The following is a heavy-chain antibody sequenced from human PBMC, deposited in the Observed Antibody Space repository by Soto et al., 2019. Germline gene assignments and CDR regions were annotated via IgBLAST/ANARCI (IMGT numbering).Heavy chain of an antibody. V-gene: IGHV4-34*01. CDR1: NGSFSVYY. J-gene: IGHJ3*02. CDR3: ARDSTRRGSCDI. D-gene: IGHD4-4*01. CDR2: MNHSGST. Sequence: QVQLQQWGAGLLKPSETLSLTCAVYNGSFSVYYWTWIRQPPGKGLEWIGEMNHSGSTNYNPSLKRRVTLSLDTSKNQFSLKLTSVTAADTAVYYCARDSTRRGSCDIWGQGTMVPVSS.